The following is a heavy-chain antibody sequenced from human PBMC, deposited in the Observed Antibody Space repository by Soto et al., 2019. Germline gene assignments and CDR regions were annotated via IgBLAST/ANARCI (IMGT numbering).Heavy chain of an antibody. V-gene: IGHV3-23*01. Sequence: GSLRLSCAASGFTFYSYAMSWVRQAPGKGLEWVSTIGSVGGDTYYADSVKGRFTISRDDSKNTLLLQMNSLRAEDTAVYYCVKDRMAYNSVWDPFDIWGQGTMVTVSS. CDR2: IGSVGGDT. D-gene: IGHD1-20*01. CDR1: GFTFYSYA. CDR3: VKDRMAYNSVWDPFDI. J-gene: IGHJ3*02.